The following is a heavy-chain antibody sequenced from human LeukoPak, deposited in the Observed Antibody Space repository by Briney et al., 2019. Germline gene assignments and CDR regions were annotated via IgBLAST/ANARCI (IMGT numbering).Heavy chain of an antibody. CDR2: INPSGGST. J-gene: IGHJ4*02. V-gene: IGHV1-46*01. CDR3: VRDQIHKQWLPKYYFDY. D-gene: IGHD6-19*01. CDR1: GYTFTSYY. Sequence: ASVKVSCKASGYTFTSYYMHWVRQAPGQGLEWMGIINPSGGSTSYAQKFQGRVTMTRDMSTSTVYMELSSLRSEDTAVYYCVRDQIHKQWLPKYYFDYWGQGTLVTVSS.